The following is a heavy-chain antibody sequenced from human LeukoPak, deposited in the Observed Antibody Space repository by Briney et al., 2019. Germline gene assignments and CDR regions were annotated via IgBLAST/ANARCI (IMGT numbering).Heavy chain of an antibody. D-gene: IGHD3-3*01. J-gene: IGHJ4*02. CDR3: ARSSRVVGTADFDY. CDR2: MNSDVSSR. Sequence: GGSLRLSCAASGFTFSSYWMHWVRQAPGKGLVWVSVSRMNSDVSSRSYADSVKGRFTISRDNAKNTLYLQMNSLRAEDTAVYYCARSSRVVGTADFDYWGQGTLVTVSS. V-gene: IGHV3-74*01. CDR1: GFTFSSYW.